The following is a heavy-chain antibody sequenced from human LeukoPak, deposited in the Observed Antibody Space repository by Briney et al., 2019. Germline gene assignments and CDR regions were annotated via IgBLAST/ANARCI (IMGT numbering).Heavy chain of an antibody. Sequence: GGSLRLSCGASGFPFSGYAIHWVRQAPGKGLEWVAVISHDGTNKYYADSVKGRFTISRDNSKNTLYLQMNSLRTEDTAVYYCARHRGPSLHSSGYFDYWGQGTLVTVSS. D-gene: IGHD3-22*01. CDR1: GFPFSGYA. CDR2: ISHDGTNK. CDR3: ARHRGPSLHSSGYFDY. J-gene: IGHJ4*02. V-gene: IGHV3-30-3*01.